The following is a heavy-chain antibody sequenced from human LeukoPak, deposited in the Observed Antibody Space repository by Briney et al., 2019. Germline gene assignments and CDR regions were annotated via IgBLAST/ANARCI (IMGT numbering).Heavy chain of an antibody. CDR2: TYYRSKWYD. V-gene: IGHV6-1*01. CDR3: ARDQKEMATIMDYYYGMDV. J-gene: IGHJ6*02. CDR1: GGSVSSNSAA. Sequence: SQTLSLTCAISGGSVSSNSAAWNWIRQSPSRGLEWLGRTYYRSKWYDDYAVSVKSRITINPDTSKNQFSLQLNSVTPEDTAVYYCARDQKEMATIMDYYYGMDVWGQGTTVTVSS. D-gene: IGHD5-24*01.